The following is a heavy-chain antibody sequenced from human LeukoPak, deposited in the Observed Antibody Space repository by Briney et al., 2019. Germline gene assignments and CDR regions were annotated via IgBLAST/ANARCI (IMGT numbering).Heavy chain of an antibody. V-gene: IGHV3-30-3*01. J-gene: IGHJ3*02. CDR1: GFTFSSYV. Sequence: GGSLRLSCAASGFTFSSYVMHWVRQAPGKGLEWVAVISHDGSNKYYAESVKGRFTMSRDNSKNTLYLQMGGLRAEDTAVYYCARDPYYYDSSGYYLSLYVFDIWGQGTMVTVSS. CDR3: ARDPYYYDSSGYYLSLYVFDI. CDR2: ISHDGSNK. D-gene: IGHD3-22*01.